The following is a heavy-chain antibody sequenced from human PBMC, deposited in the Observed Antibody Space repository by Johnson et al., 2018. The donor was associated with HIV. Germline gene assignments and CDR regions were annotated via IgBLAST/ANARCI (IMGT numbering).Heavy chain of an antibody. CDR3: AGDYYGSGSYYNVWVAGAFDI. D-gene: IGHD3-10*01. V-gene: IGHV3-30*03. Sequence: QEKLVESGGGVVQPGRSLRLSCAAFGFTFSNYGVHWVRQAPGKGLEWVAVISYDGSNKYYADSVKGRFTISRDNSKNTLYLQMNSLRAEDTAVYYVAGDYYGSGSYYNVWVAGAFDIWGQGTMVTVSS. CDR2: ISYDGSNK. J-gene: IGHJ3*02. CDR1: GFTFSNYG.